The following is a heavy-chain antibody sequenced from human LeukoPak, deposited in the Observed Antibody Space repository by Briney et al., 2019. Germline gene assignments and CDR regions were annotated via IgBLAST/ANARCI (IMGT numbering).Heavy chain of an antibody. V-gene: IGHV3-23*01. Sequence: GGSLRLSCAASGFTFSSYGMSWVRQAPGKGLEWVSAISGSGGSTYYADSVKGRFTISRDNSKNTLYLQMNSLRAEDTAVYYCAKDDGGSYYIYYYYMDVWGKGTTVTISS. CDR3: AKDDGGSYYIYYYYMDV. J-gene: IGHJ6*03. CDR1: GFTFSSYG. D-gene: IGHD1-26*01. CDR2: ISGSGGST.